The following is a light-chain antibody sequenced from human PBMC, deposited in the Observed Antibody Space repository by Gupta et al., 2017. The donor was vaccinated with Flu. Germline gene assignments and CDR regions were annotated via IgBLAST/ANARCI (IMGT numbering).Light chain of an antibody. CDR1: STNIGRNT. CDR3: AAWDDRLKGGV. J-gene: IGLJ3*02. CDR2: SDD. Sequence: QSVLTQPPSASGTPVQRVTISCSGSSTNIGRNTVNWYQQLPGAAHRLLIYSDDQRPSGVPDRFSGSKSGTSETLAISGLQSEDEADEHCAAWDDRLKGGVFGGGTKLTVL. V-gene: IGLV1-44*01.